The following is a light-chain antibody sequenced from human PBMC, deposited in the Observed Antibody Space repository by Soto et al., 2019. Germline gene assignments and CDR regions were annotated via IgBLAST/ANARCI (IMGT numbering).Light chain of an antibody. CDR2: SNN. CDR3: AAWDDSLNGVV. CDR1: SSNIGINT. Sequence: QSVLTQQPSASGTPGQRVTISCSGSSSNIGINTVNWYQQLPGTAPKLLIYSNNQRPSGVPDRFSGSKSGTSASLAISGLQSEDEADYYCAAWDDSLNGVVFGGGTKVTVL. V-gene: IGLV1-44*01. J-gene: IGLJ2*01.